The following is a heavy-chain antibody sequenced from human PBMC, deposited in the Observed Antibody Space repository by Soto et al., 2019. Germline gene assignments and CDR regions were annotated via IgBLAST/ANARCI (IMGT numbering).Heavy chain of an antibody. CDR2: TYYRSKWYN. CDR1: GDSVSSNSAA. V-gene: IGHV6-1*01. J-gene: IGHJ6*02. Sequence: PSQTLSLTCAISGDSVSSNSAAWNWIRQSPSRGLEWLGRTYYRSKWYNDYAVSVKSRITINPDTSKNQFSLQLNSVTPEDTAVYYCARAGHYYDSSGYYFSYYHYGMDVWGQGTTVTVSS. D-gene: IGHD3-22*01. CDR3: ARAGHYYDSSGYYFSYYHYGMDV.